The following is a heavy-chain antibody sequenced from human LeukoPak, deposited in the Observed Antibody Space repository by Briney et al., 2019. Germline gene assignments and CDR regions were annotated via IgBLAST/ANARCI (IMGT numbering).Heavy chain of an antibody. CDR1: GGSISSYY. J-gene: IGHJ4*02. CDR2: IYYSGST. CDR3: ASTNAAMVTAWGFDY. D-gene: IGHD5-18*01. Sequence: SETLSLTCTVSGGSISSYYWSWIRQPPGKGLEWIGYIYYSGSTNYNPSLKSRVTISVDTSKNQFSLKLSSVTAADTAVYYCASTNAAMVTAWGFDYCGQGTLVTVSS. V-gene: IGHV4-59*01.